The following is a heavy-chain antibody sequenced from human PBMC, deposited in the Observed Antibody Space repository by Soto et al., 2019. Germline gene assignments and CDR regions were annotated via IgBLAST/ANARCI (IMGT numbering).Heavy chain of an antibody. CDR2: IYSGGTT. J-gene: IGHJ4*02. V-gene: IGHV3-53*01. D-gene: IGHD5-12*01. CDR1: GFNVRANY. Sequence: EVPLVESGGGLIQPGGSLRLSCAVSGFNVRANYMSWVRQAPGKGLEWVSVIYSGGTTYYADSVKGRFIISRDISKNTLYLQMNILGAEDTAVYYCHGYGYWGQGTLVTVSS. CDR3: HGYGY.